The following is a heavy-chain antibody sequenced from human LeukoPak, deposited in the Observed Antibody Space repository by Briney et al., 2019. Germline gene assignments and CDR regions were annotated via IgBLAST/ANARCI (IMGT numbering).Heavy chain of an antibody. D-gene: IGHD4-17*01. CDR3: ARRTVTVTNFDY. Sequence: SETLSLTCTVSGGSISCSSYYWGWIRKPPGKGLEWIGSIYYSGSTYYNPSLKSRVTISVDTSKNQFSLKLSSVTAADTAVYYCARRTVTVTNFDYWGQGTLVTVSS. CDR1: GGSISCSSYY. V-gene: IGHV4-39*01. CDR2: IYYSGST. J-gene: IGHJ4*02.